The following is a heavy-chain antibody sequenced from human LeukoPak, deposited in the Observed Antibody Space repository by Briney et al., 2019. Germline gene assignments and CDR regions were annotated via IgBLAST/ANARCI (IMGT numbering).Heavy chain of an antibody. CDR2: ISSSSSYI. D-gene: IGHD6-13*01. Sequence: PGGPLRLSCAASGFTFSNYAMGWVRQAPGKGLEWVSSISSSSSYIYYADSVKGRFTISRDNAKNSLYLQMNSLRAEDTAVYYCARDLSSYSSSWYIRDAYLDYWGQGTLVTVSS. CDR3: ARDLSSYSSSWYIRDAYLDY. CDR1: GFTFSNYA. J-gene: IGHJ4*02. V-gene: IGHV3-21*01.